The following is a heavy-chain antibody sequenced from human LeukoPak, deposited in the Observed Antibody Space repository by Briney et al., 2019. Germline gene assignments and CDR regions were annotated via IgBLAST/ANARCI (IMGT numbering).Heavy chain of an antibody. Sequence: PSETLSLTCTVSGGSISSYYWSWIRQPAGKGLEWIGRIYTSGSTNYNPSLKSRVTMSVDTSKNQFSLKLSSVTAADTAVYYCARHQDYDFWSGYRDFDYWGQGTLVTVSS. J-gene: IGHJ4*02. CDR1: GGSISSYY. V-gene: IGHV4-4*07. CDR3: ARHQDYDFWSGYRDFDY. D-gene: IGHD3-3*01. CDR2: IYTSGST.